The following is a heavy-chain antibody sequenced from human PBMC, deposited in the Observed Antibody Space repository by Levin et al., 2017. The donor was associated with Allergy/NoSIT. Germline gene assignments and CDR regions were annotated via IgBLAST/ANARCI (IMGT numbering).Heavy chain of an antibody. CDR1: GYTFTSYY. CDR3: AKAYVSGSYYNPDF. Sequence: PVASVKVSCKASGYTFTSYYMHWVRQAPGQGLEWMGVINPTGGATTYARDFQGRVTMTRDTSTSTVYMELSSLRSEDTAVYYCAKAYVSGSYYNPDFWGQGTLVTVSS. V-gene: IGHV1-46*01. J-gene: IGHJ4*02. CDR2: INPTGGAT. D-gene: IGHD3-10*01.